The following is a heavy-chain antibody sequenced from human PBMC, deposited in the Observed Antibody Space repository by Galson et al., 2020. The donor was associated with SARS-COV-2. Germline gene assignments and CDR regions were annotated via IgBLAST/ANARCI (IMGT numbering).Heavy chain of an antibody. J-gene: IGHJ4*02. Sequence: AGGSLRLSCAASGFTFSDYYMSWIRQAPGKGLEWVSYISSSSSYTNYADSVKGRFTISRDNAKNSLYLQMNSLRAEDTAVYYCASQPRGELSSWPPEDYWGQGTLVTVSS. CDR2: ISSSSSYT. D-gene: IGHD6-13*01. CDR3: ASQPRGELSSWPPEDY. V-gene: IGHV3-11*03. CDR1: GFTFSDYY.